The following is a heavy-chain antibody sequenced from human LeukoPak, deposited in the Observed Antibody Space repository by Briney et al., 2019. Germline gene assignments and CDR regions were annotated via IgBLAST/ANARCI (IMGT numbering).Heavy chain of an antibody. D-gene: IGHD2-15*01. CDR3: ARESPAWGYGGNSDY. J-gene: IGHJ4*02. CDR2: IWYNGSNQ. CDR1: GFTFSNYG. V-gene: IGHV3-33*01. Sequence: PGRSLRLSCAASGFTFSNYGMHWVRQAPGKGLEWVAVIWYNGSNQYYADFGKGRFTISRDNSKNTLYLQMNSLRAEDTAVYYCARESPAWGYGGNSDYWGQGTLVTVSS.